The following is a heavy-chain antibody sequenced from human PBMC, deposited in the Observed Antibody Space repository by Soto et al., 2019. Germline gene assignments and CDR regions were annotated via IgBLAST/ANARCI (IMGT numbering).Heavy chain of an antibody. D-gene: IGHD3-9*01. Sequence: GGSLRLSRAGSGLTLSSYGMSWVRQAPGKGLEWVSSISAITNYKYSADSLKGRFTISRDNAKNSLYLQMNSLRAGDTAVYYCVCGSRDTSRYYDIHYCGQATLVTVSS. CDR2: ISAITNYK. CDR1: GLTLSSYG. V-gene: IGHV3-21*01. CDR3: VCGSRDTSRYYDIHY. J-gene: IGHJ4*02.